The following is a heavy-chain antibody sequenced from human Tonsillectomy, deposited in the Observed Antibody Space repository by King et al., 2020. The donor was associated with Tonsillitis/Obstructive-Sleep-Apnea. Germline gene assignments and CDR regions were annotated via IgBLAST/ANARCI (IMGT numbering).Heavy chain of an antibody. Sequence: VQLVESGAEVKKPGASVKVSCKASGYTFTNYGISWVRRAPGQGLEWMAWISAHNGHTNYAQKLQGRVTMTTDTSTSTAYMELRSLRPDDTAVYYCARDSMSHYYESSGYYTFNYWGQGTLVTVSS. CDR3: ARDSMSHYYESSGYYTFNY. J-gene: IGHJ4*02. V-gene: IGHV1-18*01. CDR2: ISAHNGHT. CDR1: GYTFTNYG. D-gene: IGHD3-22*01.